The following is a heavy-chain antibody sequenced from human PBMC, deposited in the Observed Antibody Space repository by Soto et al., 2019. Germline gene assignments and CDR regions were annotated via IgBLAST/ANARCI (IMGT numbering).Heavy chain of an antibody. V-gene: IGHV3-30*18. D-gene: IGHD3-10*01. CDR1: GFTFSSYG. CDR2: ISYDGSNK. CDR3: AKTGGYYGSGSYYSLPLYYYYGMDV. Sequence: GGSLRLSCEASGFTFSSYGMHWVRQAPGKGLEWVAVISYDGSNKYYADSVKGRFTISRDNSKNTLYLQMNSLRAEDTAVYYCAKTGGYYGSGSYYSLPLYYYYGMDVWGQGTTVTVSS. J-gene: IGHJ6*02.